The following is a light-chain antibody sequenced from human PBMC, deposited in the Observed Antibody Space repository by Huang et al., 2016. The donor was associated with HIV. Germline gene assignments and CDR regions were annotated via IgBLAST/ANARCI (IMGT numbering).Light chain of an antibody. CDR1: QNILNSYTNKNY. V-gene: IGKV4-1*01. Sequence: DIVMTQSPDSLAVSLGERATITCKSSQNILNSYTNKNYLAWYQKKSGHPPRLLIYWAATRESGVPERFSGSGSGTDFTLTINSLQSEDMAFYYCHQYYETPGTFGQGTQVEIK. J-gene: IGKJ1*01. CDR3: HQYYETPGT. CDR2: WAA.